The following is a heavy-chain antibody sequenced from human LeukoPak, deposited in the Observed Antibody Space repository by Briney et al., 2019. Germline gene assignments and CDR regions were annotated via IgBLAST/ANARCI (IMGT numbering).Heavy chain of an antibody. Sequence: GESLKISCKGSGYSFTSYWIGWVRQMPGKGLEWMGIIYPGDFDTRYSPSFQGQVTISADKSISTAYLQWSSLKASDTAMYYCARLYYYDSSGYPPLDYWGQGTLVTVSS. CDR3: ARLYYYDSSGYPPLDY. J-gene: IGHJ4*02. CDR2: IYPGDFDT. D-gene: IGHD3-22*01. CDR1: GYSFTSYW. V-gene: IGHV5-51*01.